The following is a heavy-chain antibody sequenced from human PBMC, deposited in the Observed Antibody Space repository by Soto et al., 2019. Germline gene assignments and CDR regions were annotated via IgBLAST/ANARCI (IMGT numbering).Heavy chain of an antibody. CDR3: ARHYYDSSGYYYWYFDL. CDR2: IYYSGST. V-gene: IGHV4-39*01. J-gene: IGHJ2*01. D-gene: IGHD3-22*01. Sequence: SETLSLTCTVSGGSISSSSYYWGWIRQAPGKGLEWIGSIYYSGSTYYNPSLKSRVTISVDTSKNQFSLKLSSVTAADTAVYYCARHYYDSSGYYYWYFDLWGRGTLVTVSS. CDR1: GGSISSSSYY.